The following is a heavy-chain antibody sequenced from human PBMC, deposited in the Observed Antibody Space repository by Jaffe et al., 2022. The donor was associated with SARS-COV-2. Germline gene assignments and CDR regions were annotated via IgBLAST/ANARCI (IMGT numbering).Heavy chain of an antibody. J-gene: IGHJ4*02. D-gene: IGHD4-17*01. Sequence: QVQLQESGPGLVKPSQTLSLTCTVSGGSISSGSYYWSWIRQPAGKGLEWIGRIYTSGSTNYNPSLKSRVTISVDTSKNQFSLKLSSVTAADTAVYYCARGDDYGDYLVGLFDYWGQGTLVTVSS. CDR1: GGSISSGSYY. CDR3: ARGDDYGDYLVGLFDY. V-gene: IGHV4-61*02. CDR2: IYTSGST.